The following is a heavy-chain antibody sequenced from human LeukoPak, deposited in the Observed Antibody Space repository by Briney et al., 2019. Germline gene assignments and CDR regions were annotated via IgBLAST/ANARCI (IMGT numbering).Heavy chain of an antibody. V-gene: IGHV3-21*01. CDR2: IGSSSDHT. CDR1: GFTFSSYS. CDR3: ARGVVPAAFDY. J-gene: IGHJ4*02. D-gene: IGHD2-2*01. Sequence: PGGSLRLTCVASGFTFSSYSMNWVRQAPGKGLEWVSSIGSSSDHTAYADSVKGRFTISRDDAKNALYLQVNSLRAEDTAVYYCARGVVPAAFDYLGQGTLVTVSS.